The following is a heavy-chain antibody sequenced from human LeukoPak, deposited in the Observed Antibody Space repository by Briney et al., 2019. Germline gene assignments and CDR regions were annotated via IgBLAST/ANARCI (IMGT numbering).Heavy chain of an antibody. CDR1: GFTFSDYY. V-gene: IGHV3-11*01. J-gene: IGHJ4*02. CDR3: ARDLYGSGSYTVIDY. CDR2: ISSSGSNI. Sequence: GGSLRLSCAASGFTFSDYYMSWIRQAPGKRLEWVSYISSSGSNIYYADSVKGRFTISRDNAKTSLYLQMNSLRAEDTAVYYCARDLYGSGSYTVIDYWGQGTLVTVSS. D-gene: IGHD3-10*01.